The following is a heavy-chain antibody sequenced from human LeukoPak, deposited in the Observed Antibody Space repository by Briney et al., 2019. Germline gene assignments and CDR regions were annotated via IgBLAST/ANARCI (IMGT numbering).Heavy chain of an antibody. Sequence: ASVKVSXKASGYTFTSYGISWVRQAPGQGLEWMGWISAYNGNTNYAQKLQGRVTMTTDTSTSTAYMELRSLRSDDTAVYYCARDAVVVPAASPFDYWGQGTLVTVSS. D-gene: IGHD2-2*01. CDR3: ARDAVVVPAASPFDY. J-gene: IGHJ4*02. V-gene: IGHV1-18*01. CDR1: GYTFTSYG. CDR2: ISAYNGNT.